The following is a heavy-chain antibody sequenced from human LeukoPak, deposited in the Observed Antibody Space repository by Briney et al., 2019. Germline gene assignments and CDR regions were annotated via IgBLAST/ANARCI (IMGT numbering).Heavy chain of an antibody. CDR2: INSDGRST. CDR1: GFTFNNYW. CDR3: ARDLSVTNWFDP. J-gene: IGHJ5*02. D-gene: IGHD4-11*01. V-gene: IGHV3-74*01. Sequence: GGSLRLSCAASGFTFNNYWMHWVRQAPGKGLVWVSRINSDGRSTSYADSVKGRFTISRDNAKNTLYLQMNSLRAEDTALYYCARDLSVTNWFDPWGQGTLVTVSS.